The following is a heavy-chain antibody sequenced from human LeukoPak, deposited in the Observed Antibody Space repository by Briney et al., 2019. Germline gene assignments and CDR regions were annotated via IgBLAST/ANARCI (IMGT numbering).Heavy chain of an antibody. J-gene: IGHJ4*02. CDR2: IIPIFGTA. CDR1: GGTFSIYA. D-gene: IGHD3-10*01. Sequence: SVRVSSTASGGTFSIYAISGVRQAPGQGGERMGGIIPIFGTANYTQKFQGRVTITADESTSTAYMELSSLRSEDTAVYYCARDSKHAPIYGSGSYWYFDYWGQGTLVTVSS. CDR3: ARDSKHAPIYGSGSYWYFDY. V-gene: IGHV1-69*13.